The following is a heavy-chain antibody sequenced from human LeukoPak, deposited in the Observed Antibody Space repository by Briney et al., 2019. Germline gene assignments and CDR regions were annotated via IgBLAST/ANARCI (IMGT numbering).Heavy chain of an antibody. CDR3: ARDLSSSWYDY. J-gene: IGHJ4*02. Sequence: SETLSLTCTVSGGSISSYYWSWIRQPPGKGLEWIGYIYYSGSTNYNPSLKSRVTISVDTSKNQFSLKPSSVTAADTAVYYSARDLSSSWYDYWGQGTLVTVSS. V-gene: IGHV4-59*01. D-gene: IGHD6-13*01. CDR1: GGSISSYY. CDR2: IYYSGST.